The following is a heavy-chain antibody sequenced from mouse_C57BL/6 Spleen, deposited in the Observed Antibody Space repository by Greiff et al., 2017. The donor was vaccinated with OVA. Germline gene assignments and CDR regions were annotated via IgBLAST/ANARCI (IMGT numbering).Heavy chain of an antibody. CDR3: ARFRGSSPFDY. J-gene: IGHJ2*01. V-gene: IGHV1-69*01. CDR2: IDPSDSYT. CDR1: GYTFTSYW. D-gene: IGHD1-1*01. Sequence: VQLQQSGAELVMPGASVKLSCKASGYTFTSYWMHWVKQRPGQGLEWIGEIDPSDSYTNYNQKFKGKSTLTVDKSSSTAYMQLSSLTSEDSAVYYCARFRGSSPFDYWGQGTTLTVSS.